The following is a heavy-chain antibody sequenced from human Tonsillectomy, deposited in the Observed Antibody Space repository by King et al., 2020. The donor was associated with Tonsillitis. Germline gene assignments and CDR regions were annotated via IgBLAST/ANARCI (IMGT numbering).Heavy chain of an antibody. D-gene: IGHD3-9*01. J-gene: IGHJ6*02. V-gene: IGHV3-30*18. CDR3: AKEETRRYYDILTEGYMDV. Sequence: VQLVESGGGVVQPGRSLRLSCAASGFTFSSYGIHWVRQAPGKGLEWVAVMSYDGSNKYYADSVKGRFTISRDNSKNTLYLQMNSLRAEDTAVYYCAKEETRRYYDILTEGYMDVWGQGTTVTVSS. CDR1: GFTFSSYG. CDR2: MSYDGSNK.